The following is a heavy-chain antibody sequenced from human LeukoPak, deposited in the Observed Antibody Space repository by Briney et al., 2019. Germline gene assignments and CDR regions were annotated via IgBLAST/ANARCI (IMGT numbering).Heavy chain of an antibody. J-gene: IGHJ4*02. CDR3: ARDDPTYYYDSSGYSAY. CDR1: GYTFTGYY. D-gene: IGHD3-22*01. V-gene: IGHV1-2*02. CDR2: INPNSGGT. Sequence: LRASVKVSCKASGYTFTGYYMHWVRQAPGQGLEWMGWINPNSGGTNYAQKFQGRVTMTRDTSISTAYMELSRLRSDDTAVYYCARDDPTYYYDSSGYSAYWGQGTLVTVSS.